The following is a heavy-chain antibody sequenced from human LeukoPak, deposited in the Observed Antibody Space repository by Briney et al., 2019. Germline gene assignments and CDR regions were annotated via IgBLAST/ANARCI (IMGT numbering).Heavy chain of an antibody. D-gene: IGHD5-12*01. Sequence: SETLSLTCTVSGGSISSYYWSWIRQPPGKGLEWIGYIYYSGSTNYSPSLKSRVTISVDTSKNQFSLKLSSVTAADTAVYYCARDTGGYEGNFDYWGQGTLVTVSS. J-gene: IGHJ4*02. CDR3: ARDTGGYEGNFDY. V-gene: IGHV4-59*01. CDR1: GGSISSYY. CDR2: IYYSGST.